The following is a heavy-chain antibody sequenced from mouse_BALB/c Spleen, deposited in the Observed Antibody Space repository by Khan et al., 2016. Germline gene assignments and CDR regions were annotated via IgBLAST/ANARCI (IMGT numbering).Heavy chain of an antibody. CDR3: PRFGTNGDFDY. V-gene: IGHV6-6*01. CDR2: VRTKANNHAT. D-gene: IGHD4-1*01. J-gene: IGHJ2*01. CDR1: GFTFSDAW. Sequence: EVKREESGGGLVQPGGSMKLSCAASGFTFSDAWMDWVRQSPEKGLEWVAEVRTKANNHATYYAESVNGRFTLSRDDSRSSVYLHMNSLRPEDSGIYHCPRFGTNGDFDYWGQGTTLTVSS.